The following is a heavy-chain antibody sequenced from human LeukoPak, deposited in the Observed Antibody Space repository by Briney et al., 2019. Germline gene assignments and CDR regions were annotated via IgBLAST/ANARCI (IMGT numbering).Heavy chain of an antibody. CDR1: GFTFSSYA. D-gene: IGHD6-6*01. V-gene: IGHV3-23*01. J-gene: IGHJ6*03. CDR2: ISGSGGST. CDR3: AKDSSSSLPYYYYYMDV. Sequence: HPGGSLRLSCAASGFTFSSYAMSWVRQAPGKGLEWVSAISGSGGSTYYADSVKGRFTISRDNSKNTLYLQMNSLRAEDTAVYYCAKDSSSSLPYYYYYMDVGGKGTTVTVS.